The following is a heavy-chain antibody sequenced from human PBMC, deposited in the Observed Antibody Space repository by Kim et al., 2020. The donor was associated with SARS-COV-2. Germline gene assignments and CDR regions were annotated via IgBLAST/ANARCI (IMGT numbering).Heavy chain of an antibody. CDR2: DGGRT. J-gene: IGHJ4*02. V-gene: IGHV3-74*01. Sequence: DGGRTTSADAGRGRFTISRDNAKNTVFLEMSSLRAEDTAVYYWMRDYDFWGQGTLVTVSS. CDR3: MRDYDF.